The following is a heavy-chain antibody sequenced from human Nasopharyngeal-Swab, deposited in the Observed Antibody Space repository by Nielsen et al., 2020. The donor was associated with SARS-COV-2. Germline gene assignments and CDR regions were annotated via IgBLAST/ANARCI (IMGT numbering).Heavy chain of an antibody. Sequence: WVRQAPGQGLEWMGWISAYNGNTNYAQKLQGRVTMTTDTSTSTAYMELRSLRSDDTAVYYCAREVFEVPAATYYYYYYYMDVWGKGTTVTVPS. V-gene: IGHV1-18*01. D-gene: IGHD2-2*01. CDR3: AREVFEVPAATYYYYYYYMDV. CDR2: ISAYNGNT. J-gene: IGHJ6*03.